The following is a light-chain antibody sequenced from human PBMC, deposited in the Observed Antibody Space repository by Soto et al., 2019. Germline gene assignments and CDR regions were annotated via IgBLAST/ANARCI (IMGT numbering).Light chain of an antibody. Sequence: EIVLTQSPGTLSLSPGERATLSCRASQSVSSSYLAWYQQKPGQAPRIXIYGASSRATGIPDRFSGSGSGTDFTLTISRLEPEDFEVYYCQQYGSSPQTFGQGTKVDI. V-gene: IGKV3-20*01. CDR2: GAS. J-gene: IGKJ1*01. CDR1: QSVSSSY. CDR3: QQYGSSPQT.